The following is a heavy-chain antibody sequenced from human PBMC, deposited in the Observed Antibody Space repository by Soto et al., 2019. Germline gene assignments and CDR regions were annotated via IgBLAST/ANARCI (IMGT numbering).Heavy chain of an antibody. CDR1: GGSISSGGYY. D-gene: IGHD4-17*01. CDR3: AREPTEIPMTTVTTPTA. J-gene: IGHJ5*02. CDR2: IYYSGST. V-gene: IGHV4-31*03. Sequence: SETLSLTCTVSGGSISSGGYYWSWIRQHPGKGLEWIGYIYYSGSTYYNPSLKSRVTISVDTSKNQFSLKLSSVTAADTAVYYCAREPTEIPMTTVTTPTAWGQGTLVTVSS.